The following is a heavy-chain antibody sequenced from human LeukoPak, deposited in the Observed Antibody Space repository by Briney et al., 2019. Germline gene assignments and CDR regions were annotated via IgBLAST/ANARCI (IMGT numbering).Heavy chain of an antibody. V-gene: IGHV4-59*08. CDR1: GGSISSYY. D-gene: IGHD4-17*01. CDR3: ARRGYGDREDAFDI. Sequence: PSETLSLTCTVSGGSISSYYWSWIRQPPGKGLEWIGYIYYSGSTNYNPSLKSRVTISVDTSKNQFSLKLSSVTAADTAVYYCARRGYGDREDAFDIWGQGTMVTVSS. CDR2: IYYSGST. J-gene: IGHJ3*02.